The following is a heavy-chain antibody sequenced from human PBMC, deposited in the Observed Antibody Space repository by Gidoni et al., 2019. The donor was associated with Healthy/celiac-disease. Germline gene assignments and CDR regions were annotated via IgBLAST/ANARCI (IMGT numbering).Heavy chain of an antibody. Sequence: PGKGLEWVSVIYSGGSTYFADSGKGRFTITRDNSKNTLYLQMNSLKAEDTAVYYCARAGYSNSGAHYWYFDLWGRGTLVTVSS. V-gene: IGHV3-53*01. CDR3: ARAGYSNSGAHYWYFDL. CDR2: IYSGGST. J-gene: IGHJ2*01. D-gene: IGHD4-4*01.